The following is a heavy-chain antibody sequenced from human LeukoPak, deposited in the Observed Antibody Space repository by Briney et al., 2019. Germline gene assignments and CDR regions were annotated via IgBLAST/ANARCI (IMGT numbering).Heavy chain of an antibody. CDR3: AKALSSSFTGSSWEY. V-gene: IGHV3-9*03. CDR2: ISWNSGSI. D-gene: IGHD6-6*01. J-gene: IGHJ4*02. Sequence: GGSLRLSCAASGFTFDDYAMHWVRHAPGKGLEWVSGISWNSGSIGYADSVKGRFTISRDSAKSSLYLQMNTLRAEDMAFYYCAKALSSSFTGSSWEYWGQGTLVTVSP. CDR1: GFTFDDYA.